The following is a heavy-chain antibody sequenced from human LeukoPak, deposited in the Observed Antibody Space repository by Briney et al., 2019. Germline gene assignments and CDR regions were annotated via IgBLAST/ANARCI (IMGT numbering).Heavy chain of an antibody. CDR2: IYYSGST. D-gene: IGHD5-18*01. CDR1: GGSISSSSYY. V-gene: IGHV4-61*05. J-gene: IGHJ5*02. CDR3: ARHTGYSYGNWFDP. Sequence: SETLSLTCTVSGGSISSSSYYWGWIRQPPGKGLEWIGYIYYSGSTNYNPSLKSRVTISVDTSKNQFSLKLSSVTAADTAVYYCARHTGYSYGNWFDPWGQGTLVTVSS.